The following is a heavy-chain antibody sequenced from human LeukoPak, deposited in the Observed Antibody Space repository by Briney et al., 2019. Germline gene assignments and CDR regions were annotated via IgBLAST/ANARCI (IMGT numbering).Heavy chain of an antibody. D-gene: IGHD6-19*01. CDR3: ARDGRAGPNYFDY. V-gene: IGHV3-11*01. Sequence: GGSLRLSCAASGFTFSDYYMSWIRQAPGKGLEWVSYISSSGSTIYYADSVKGRFTISRDNAKNSLYLRMNSLRAEDTAVYYCARDGRAGPNYFDYWGQGTLVTVSS. J-gene: IGHJ4*02. CDR2: ISSSGSTI. CDR1: GFTFSDYY.